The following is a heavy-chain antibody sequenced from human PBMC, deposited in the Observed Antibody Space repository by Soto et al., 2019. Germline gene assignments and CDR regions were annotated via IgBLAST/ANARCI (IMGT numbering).Heavy chain of an antibody. CDR2: ISGSGGST. Sequence: EVQLLESGGGLVQPGGSLRLSCAASRFTFSTYAMSWVRQAPGKGLEWVSAISGSGGSTYYADSVKGRFTISRDNSKNTLYLQMNSLRAEDTAVYYCAKRVAVAGYNWFDPWGQGTLVTVSS. V-gene: IGHV3-23*01. CDR1: RFTFSTYA. CDR3: AKRVAVAGYNWFDP. J-gene: IGHJ5*02. D-gene: IGHD6-19*01.